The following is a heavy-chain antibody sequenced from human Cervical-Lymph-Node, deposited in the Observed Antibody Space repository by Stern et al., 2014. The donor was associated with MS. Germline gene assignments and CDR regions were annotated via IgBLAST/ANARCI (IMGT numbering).Heavy chain of an antibody. CDR2: IYPDDSDI. V-gene: IGHV5-51*01. CDR3: ARHPPRRKWDDPNYGMDV. J-gene: IGHJ6*02. CDR1: GYTFTNNW. Sequence: EVQLVQSGAEVKKPGESLKISCTGSGYTFTNNWIAWVRQMPGKGLEWMGIIYPDDSDIRYSPSLQGQVTISADKSISTAYRKWSSLKAGNSAVYYGARHPPRRKWDDPNYGMDVWGQGTTVTVSS. D-gene: IGHD1-1*01.